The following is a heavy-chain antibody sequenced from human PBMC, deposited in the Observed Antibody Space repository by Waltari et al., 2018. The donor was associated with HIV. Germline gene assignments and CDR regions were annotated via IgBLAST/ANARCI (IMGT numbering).Heavy chain of an antibody. J-gene: IGHJ6*02. CDR1: GFTVSSNY. V-gene: IGHV3-53*01. D-gene: IGHD1-26*01. CDR3: ARDRSYSYYYYYGMDV. Sequence: AASGFTVSSNYMSWVRQAPGKGLEWVSVIYSGGSTYYADSVKGRFTISRDNSKNTLYLQMNSLRAEDTAVYYCARDRSYSYYYYYGMDVWGQGTMVTVSS. CDR2: IYSGGST.